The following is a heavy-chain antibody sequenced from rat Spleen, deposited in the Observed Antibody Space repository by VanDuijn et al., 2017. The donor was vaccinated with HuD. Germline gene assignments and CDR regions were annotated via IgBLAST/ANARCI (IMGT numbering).Heavy chain of an antibody. D-gene: IGHD1-12*03. Sequence: EVQLVESGGGLVQPGRSLKLSCAASGFTFSEYNMAWVRQAPKKGLEWVATLVHDGSRTYFRDSVKGRFTISRDNGKNTLYLQMDSLRAEDTATYYCATGRDYDGYLFPYWGQGTLVTVSS. J-gene: IGHJ3*01. CDR1: GFTFSEYN. CDR2: LVHDGSRT. CDR3: ATGRDYDGYLFPY. V-gene: IGHV5S10*01.